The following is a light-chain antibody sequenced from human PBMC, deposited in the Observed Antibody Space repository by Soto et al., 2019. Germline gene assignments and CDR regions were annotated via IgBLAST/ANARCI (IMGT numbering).Light chain of an antibody. CDR1: QSLTSSY. J-gene: IGKJ1*01. Sequence: EIVMTQSPATLSVCPGETATVSCRASQSLTSSYLAWYQQRPGQAPSLLIYGVSSRATGIPDRFSGSGSGTDFTLTITRLEPEDFAVYYCQHYGYSLWTFGQGTKVHIK. CDR3: QHYGYSLWT. V-gene: IGKV3-20*01. CDR2: GVS.